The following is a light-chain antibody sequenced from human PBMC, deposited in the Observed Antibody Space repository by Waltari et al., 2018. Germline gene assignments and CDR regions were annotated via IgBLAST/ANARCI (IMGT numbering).Light chain of an antibody. CDR1: QRVGNY. Sequence: ILLTQSPDTLTLSPGERATPSCWASQRVGNYLAWYQQKPGQAPRLLIDDASKRATGIPARFSGSGSGTDFTLTISSLEPEDFAVYYCQQRSISCTFGLGTRLEI. J-gene: IGKJ2*02. CDR2: DAS. V-gene: IGKV3-11*01. CDR3: QQRSISCT.